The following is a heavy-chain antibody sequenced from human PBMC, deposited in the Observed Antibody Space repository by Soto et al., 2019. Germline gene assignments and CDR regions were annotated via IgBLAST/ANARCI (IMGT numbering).Heavy chain of an antibody. CDR3: ARDPGAYYDSSGYGYYFDY. D-gene: IGHD3-22*01. J-gene: IGHJ4*02. V-gene: IGHV3-30-3*01. CDR1: GFTFSSYA. CDR2: ISYDGSNK. Sequence: PGGSLRLSCAASGFTFSSYAMHWVRQAPGKGLEWVAVISYDGSNKYYADSVKGRFTISRDNSKNTLYLQMNSLRAEDTAVYYCARDPGAYYDSSGYGYYFDYWGQGTLVTVSS.